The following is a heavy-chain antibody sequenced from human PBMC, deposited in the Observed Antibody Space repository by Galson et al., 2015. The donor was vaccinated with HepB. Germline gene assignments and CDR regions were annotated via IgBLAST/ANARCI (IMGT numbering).Heavy chain of an antibody. J-gene: IGHJ4*02. D-gene: IGHD6-13*01. V-gene: IGHV1-24*01. Sequence: SVKVSCKVSGYTLTELSMHWVRQAPGKGLEWMGGFDPEDGETIYAQKFQGRVTMTEDTSTDTAYMELSSLRSEDTAVYYCATDLIAAAPPFNYWGQGTLVTVSS. CDR1: GYTLTELS. CDR2: FDPEDGET. CDR3: ATDLIAAAPPFNY.